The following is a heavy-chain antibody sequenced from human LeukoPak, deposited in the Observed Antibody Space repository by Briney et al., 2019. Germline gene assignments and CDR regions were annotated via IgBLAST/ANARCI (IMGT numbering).Heavy chain of an antibody. CDR2: IYYSGST. CDR3: ARFRRDSSGYYYVGYFQH. Sequence: PSETLSLTCTVSGGSISSSSYYWGWIRQPPGKGLEWIGSIYYSGSTYYNPSLKSRVTISVDTSKNQFSLKLSPVTAADTAVYYCARFRRDSSGYYYVGYFQHWGQGTLVTVSS. D-gene: IGHD3-22*01. J-gene: IGHJ1*01. V-gene: IGHV4-39*07. CDR1: GGSISSSSYY.